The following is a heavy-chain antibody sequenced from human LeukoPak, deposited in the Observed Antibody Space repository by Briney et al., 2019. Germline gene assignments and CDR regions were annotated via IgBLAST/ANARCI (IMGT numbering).Heavy chain of an antibody. D-gene: IGHD3-10*01. V-gene: IGHV3-53*01. J-gene: IGHJ4*02. Sequence: GGSLRLSCAASGFTVSSSYMSWVRQAPGKGLEWVSVIYSGGSIYYADSVKGRFTISRDNSKNTVYPQMNSLRAEDTAVYYCARAGSGSSPSDYWGQGTLVTVSS. CDR1: GFTVSSSY. CDR3: ARAGSGSSPSDY. CDR2: IYSGGSI.